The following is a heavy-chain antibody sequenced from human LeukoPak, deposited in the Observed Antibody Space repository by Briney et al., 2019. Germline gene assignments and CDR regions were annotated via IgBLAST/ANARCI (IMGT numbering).Heavy chain of an antibody. CDR3: ARGWGSGFVFDY. CDR2: ARNKANSYTT. Sequence: GGSLRLSCAASGFTFSDHYMDWVRQAPGKGLDWVGRARNKANSYTTQYAASVKGRFTISRDDSKNSLYTQMNSLKTEDTAVYYCARGWGSGFVFDYWGQGTLVTVSS. V-gene: IGHV3-72*01. D-gene: IGHD7-27*01. J-gene: IGHJ4*02. CDR1: GFTFSDHY.